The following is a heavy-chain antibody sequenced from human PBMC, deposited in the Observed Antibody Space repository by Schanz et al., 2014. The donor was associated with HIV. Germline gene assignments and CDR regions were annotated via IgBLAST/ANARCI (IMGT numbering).Heavy chain of an antibody. CDR1: GFTFSSYA. CDR3: ATAAVTDYSDN. Sequence: EVQLLDSGGGLVQPGGSLRLSCAASGFTFSSYAMSWVRQAPGKGLEWVSGITWNNRVTGYADSVKGRFTISRDNSKNTLYLQMNSLRGEDTAVYYCATAAVTDYSDNWGQGTLVTVSS. CDR2: ITWNNRVT. J-gene: IGHJ4*02. D-gene: IGHD4-17*01. V-gene: IGHV3-23*01.